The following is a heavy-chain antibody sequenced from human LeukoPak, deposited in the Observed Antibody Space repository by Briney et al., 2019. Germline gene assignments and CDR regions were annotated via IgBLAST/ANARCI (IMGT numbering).Heavy chain of an antibody. CDR3: AKRGNYDNSGYYPFDY. V-gene: IGHV3-30*02. CDR2: TKYDEINK. Sequence: GGSLRLSCAASGFTFSSYGMHWVRQAPGKGLEWVAFTKYDEINKFYADSVKGRFTISRDNSKNTVYLQMHSLRAEDTAVYYCAKRGNYDNSGYYPFDYWGQGTLVTVSS. D-gene: IGHD3-22*01. J-gene: IGHJ4*02. CDR1: GFTFSSYG.